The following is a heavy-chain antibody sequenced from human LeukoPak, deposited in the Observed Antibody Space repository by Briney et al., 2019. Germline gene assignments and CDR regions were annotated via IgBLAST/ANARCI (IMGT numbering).Heavy chain of an antibody. J-gene: IGHJ4*02. CDR1: GFTFSDYY. D-gene: IGHD3-16*02. V-gene: IGHV3-11*01. CDR3: ARDPVRDYVWGSYRPDYYFDY. CDR2: ISSSGSTI. Sequence: GGSLRLSCAASGFTFSDYYMSWIRQAPGKGLEWVSHISSSGSTIYYADSVKGRFTISRDNAKNSLYLQMNSLRAEDTAVYYCARDPVRDYVWGSYRPDYYFDYWGQGTLVTVSS.